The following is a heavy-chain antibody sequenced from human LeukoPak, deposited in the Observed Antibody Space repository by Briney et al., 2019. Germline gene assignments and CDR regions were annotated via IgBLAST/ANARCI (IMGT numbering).Heavy chain of an antibody. CDR1: GVSFSNGW. CDR3: TTEEGPVDY. CDR2: IKSKTDGGRT. V-gene: IGHV3-15*01. Sequence: PGGSLRLSCAASGVSFSNGWMSWVRQAPGKGLEWVGRIKSKTDGGRTDYAAPVKGRFTISRDDSKNTLYLQMNSLKTEDTAVYYCTTEEGPVDYWGQGTLVTVSS. J-gene: IGHJ4*02. D-gene: IGHD1-14*01.